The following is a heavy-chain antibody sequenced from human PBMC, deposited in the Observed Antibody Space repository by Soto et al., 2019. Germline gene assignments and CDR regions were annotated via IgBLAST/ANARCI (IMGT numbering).Heavy chain of an antibody. Sequence: SVKVSCKASGGTFSSYAISWVRQAPGQGLEWMGGIIPIFGTANYAQKFQGRVTITADESTSTAYMELSSLRSEDTAAYYCARDRLRFLSTSPARPEYYFDYWGQGTLVTVSS. CDR1: GGTFSSYA. CDR2: IIPIFGTA. V-gene: IGHV1-69*13. J-gene: IGHJ4*02. CDR3: ARDRLRFLSTSPARPEYYFDY. D-gene: IGHD3-3*01.